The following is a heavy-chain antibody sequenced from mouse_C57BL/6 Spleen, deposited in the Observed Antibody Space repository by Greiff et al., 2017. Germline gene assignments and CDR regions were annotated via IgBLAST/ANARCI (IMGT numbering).Heavy chain of an antibody. V-gene: IGHV10-1*01. D-gene: IGHD2-13*01. Sequence: EVQLVESGGGLVQPKGSLKLSCAASGFSFNTYAMNWVRQAPGKGLEWVARIRSKSNNYATYYADSVKDRFTISRDDSESMLYLQMNNLKTEDTAMYYCVRHDWIDWYFDVWGTGTTVTVSS. CDR2: IRSKSNNYAT. CDR3: VRHDWIDWYFDV. J-gene: IGHJ1*03. CDR1: GFSFNTYA.